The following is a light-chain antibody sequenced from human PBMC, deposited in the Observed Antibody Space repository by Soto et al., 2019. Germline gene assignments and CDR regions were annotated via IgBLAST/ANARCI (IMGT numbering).Light chain of an antibody. CDR2: DAS. CDR1: RNIGTW. J-gene: IGKJ2*01. Sequence: DIQMTQSPSALSASIGDRVTIVCLASRNIGTWLAWYQQRPGNAPRLLIHDASILESGVPSRFSGSGSGTEFTLTITSLQPDDFETYYCQHCHDYPYIFGQGTKVDIK. V-gene: IGKV1-5*02. CDR3: QHCHDYPYI.